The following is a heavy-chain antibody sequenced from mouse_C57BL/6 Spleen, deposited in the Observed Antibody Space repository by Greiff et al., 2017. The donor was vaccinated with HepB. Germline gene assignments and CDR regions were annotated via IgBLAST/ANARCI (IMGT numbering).Heavy chain of an antibody. CDR1: GYSITSCYD. CDR3: GREEGSFDY. Sequence: EVQLQESGPGMVKSSQSLSLTCSVSGYSITSCYDWHWIRHFPGNKLEWMGDISYCGSTNYNPSLKSRISITQNTSKNHIFLKLNSVTTEDTATYCCGREEGSFDYWGQGTTLTVSS. J-gene: IGHJ2*01. V-gene: IGHV3-1*01. CDR2: ISYCGST.